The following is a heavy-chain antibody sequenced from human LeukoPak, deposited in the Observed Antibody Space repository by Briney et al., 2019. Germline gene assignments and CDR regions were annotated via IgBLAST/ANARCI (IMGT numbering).Heavy chain of an antibody. CDR3: ASLHYGGNYGYYYYYMDV. D-gene: IGHD4-23*01. J-gene: IGHJ6*03. CDR2: IYYSRRP. Sequence: SDTLSLPCTVSSRFISSSSYYWGWIRQPPGKGLEWLGSIYYSRRPYYHPSLKSRVNISVDTSKNQFSLKLTSVTAADTAVYYGASLHYGGNYGYYYYYMDVWGKGTTVTISS. V-gene: IGHV4-39*01. CDR1: SRFISSSSYY.